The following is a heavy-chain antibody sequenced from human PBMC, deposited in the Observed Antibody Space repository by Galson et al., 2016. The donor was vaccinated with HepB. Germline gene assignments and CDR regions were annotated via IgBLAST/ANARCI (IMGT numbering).Heavy chain of an antibody. V-gene: IGHV4-4*02. CDR3: CSSNLTVPGGTEAYWYFDL. J-gene: IGHJ2*01. CDR2: IYHSGTT. CDR1: GGSISSNNW. D-gene: IGHD6-19*01. Sequence: TLSLTCAVSGGSISSNNWWSWVRQPPGKGLEWIGEIYHSGTTNYNPSLKSRVSISVDRSKNQFSLKLSSVTAADTAVYYCCSSNLTVPGGTEAYWYFDLWGRGALVTVSS.